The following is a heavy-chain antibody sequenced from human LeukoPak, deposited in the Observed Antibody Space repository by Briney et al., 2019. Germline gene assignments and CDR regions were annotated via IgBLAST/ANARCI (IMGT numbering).Heavy chain of an antibody. Sequence: GGPLRLSCAYSGFTFRNHGMHWVRQAPGKGLEWVAVASTDEINQWYADSVKGRFIISRDNAKKSLYLQMNSLRAEDTAVYYCARDEKEGSGYLNYYYYYMDVWGKGTTVTISS. CDR2: ASTDEINQ. CDR1: GFTFRNHG. J-gene: IGHJ6*03. CDR3: ARDEKEGSGYLNYYYYYMDV. V-gene: IGHV3-30*03. D-gene: IGHD3-22*01.